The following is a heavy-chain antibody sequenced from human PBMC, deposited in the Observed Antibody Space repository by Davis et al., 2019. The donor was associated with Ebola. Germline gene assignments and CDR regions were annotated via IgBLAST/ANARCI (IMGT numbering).Heavy chain of an antibody. D-gene: IGHD6-19*01. J-gene: IGHJ4*02. CDR1: GFTFRGSA. CDR2: IRSKANSYAT. V-gene: IGHV3-73*01. CDR3: TTQWLVLFARDY. Sequence: GGSLRLSCAASGFTFRGSAMHWVRQASGKGLEWVGRIRSKANSYATAYAASVKGRFTISRDDSKNTAYLQMNSLKTEDTAVYYCTTQWLVLFARDYWGQGTLVTVSS.